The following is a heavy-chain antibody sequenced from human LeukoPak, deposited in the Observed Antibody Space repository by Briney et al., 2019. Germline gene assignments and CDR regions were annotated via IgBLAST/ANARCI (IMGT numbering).Heavy chain of an antibody. D-gene: IGHD2/OR15-2a*01. Sequence: SQTLSLTCTVSGGSISSGGYYWSWIRQHPGKGLEWIGYIYYSGSTYYNPSLKSRVTISVDTSKNQFSLKLSSVTAADTAVYYCMRHIVREDWFDPWGQGTLVTVSS. CDR2: IYYSGST. J-gene: IGHJ5*02. CDR1: GGSISSGGYY. CDR3: MRHIVREDWFDP. V-gene: IGHV4-31*03.